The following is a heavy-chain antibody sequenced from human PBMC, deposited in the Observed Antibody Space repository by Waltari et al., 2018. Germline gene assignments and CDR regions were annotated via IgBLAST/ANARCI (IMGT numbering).Heavy chain of an antibody. V-gene: IGHV3-23*01. J-gene: IGHJ4*02. D-gene: IGHD3-10*02. CDR2: ISGNAGTT. CDR3: TRALFGGSTD. Sequence: EVQLLDSGGGLVQPGGSLRLPCVASGFTFSPYAMSWVRQAPGKGLECVSAISGNAGTTYYTDSVKGRFTISRDNSKNTLYLQMNSLRAEDTAVYYCTRALFGGSTDWGQGTLVTVSS. CDR1: GFTFSPYA.